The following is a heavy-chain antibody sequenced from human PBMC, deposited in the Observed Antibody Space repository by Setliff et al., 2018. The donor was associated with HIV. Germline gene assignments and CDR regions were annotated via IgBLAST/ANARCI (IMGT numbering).Heavy chain of an antibody. CDR3: AKAPGWLFLSHY. D-gene: IGHD3-22*01. Sequence: LRLSCAGSGFTFSGAWMSWVRQAPGKGLEWVGRIKSKPDGGTPDYAAPVQGRFIISRDDSKNTLYLQMNSLKTEDTAIYYCAKAPGWLFLSHYWGQGTLVTVSS. CDR1: GFTFSGAW. V-gene: IGHV3-15*01. CDR2: IKSKPDGGTP. J-gene: IGHJ4*02.